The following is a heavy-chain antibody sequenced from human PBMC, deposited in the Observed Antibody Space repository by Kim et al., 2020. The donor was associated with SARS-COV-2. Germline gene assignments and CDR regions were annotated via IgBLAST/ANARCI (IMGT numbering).Heavy chain of an antibody. CDR3: AKYPRQQLGRTFDY. CDR1: GFTFSSYG. Sequence: GGSLRLSCAASGFTFSSYGMHWVRQAPGKGLEWVAVISYDGSNKYYADSVEGRFTISRDNSKNTLYLQMNSLRDEDTAMYYCAKYPRQQLGRTFDYLGQG. CDR2: ISYDGSNK. J-gene: IGHJ4*02. V-gene: IGHV3-30*18. D-gene: IGHD6-13*01.